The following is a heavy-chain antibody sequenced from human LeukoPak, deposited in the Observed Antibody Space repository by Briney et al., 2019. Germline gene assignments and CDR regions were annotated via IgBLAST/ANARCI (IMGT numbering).Heavy chain of an antibody. CDR1: GFTFSSYG. D-gene: IGHD3/OR15-3a*01. Sequence: PGGSLRLSCAASGFTFSSYGMSWVRQAPGKGLEWVSVISGSGDGTYYADSVKGRFTISRDNSKNMLYLQMNSLRAEDTAVYYCAKGGLYHVHGMDVWGQGTTVTVSS. CDR3: AKGGLYHVHGMDV. V-gene: IGHV3-23*01. CDR2: ISGSGDGT. J-gene: IGHJ6*02.